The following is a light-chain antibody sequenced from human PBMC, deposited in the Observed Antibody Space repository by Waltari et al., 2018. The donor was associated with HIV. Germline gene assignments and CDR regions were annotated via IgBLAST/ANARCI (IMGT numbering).Light chain of an antibody. CDR3: CSYAGSRTWV. CDR2: DVF. Sequence: QSALTQPASVSGSPGQSITVSCTGTSRDVDGYDFVSWYQQHPGKAPKLIIFDVFKRPAGVSERFSGSRSGNTASLTVSGLQAEDEADYYCCSYAGSRTWVFGGGTALTVL. J-gene: IGLJ3*02. V-gene: IGLV2-23*02. CDR1: SRDVDGYDF.